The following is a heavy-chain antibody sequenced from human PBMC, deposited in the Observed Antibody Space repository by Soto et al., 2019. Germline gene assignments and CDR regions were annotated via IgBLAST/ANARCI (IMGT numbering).Heavy chain of an antibody. V-gene: IGHV4-34*01. CDR3: ARGRPLSGSFWSCHYYFDS. Sequence: PSETLSLTCAVSGGSFSGYDWSWIRNPPGQWLEWNGNINHNEGTNNNPTPTSRVTISVATSRTKFSLRLSPVTAADTAAYDCARGRPLSGSFWSCHYYFDSWGRGXLVTVSS. CDR1: GGSFSGYD. J-gene: IGHJ4*02. CDR2: INHNEGT. D-gene: IGHD3-3*01.